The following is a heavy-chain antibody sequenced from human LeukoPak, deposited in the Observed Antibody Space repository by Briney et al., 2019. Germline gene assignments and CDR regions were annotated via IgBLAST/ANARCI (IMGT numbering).Heavy chain of an antibody. V-gene: IGHV3-7*01. CDR1: GFTFSSYA. CDR3: ARAYGMDV. Sequence: GGTLRLSCGASGFTFSSYAMSWVRQAPGKGLEWVANIKQDGSEKYYVDSVKGRFTISRDNAKNSLYLQMNSLRAEDTAVYYCARAYGMDVWGKGTTVTVSS. J-gene: IGHJ6*04. CDR2: IKQDGSEK.